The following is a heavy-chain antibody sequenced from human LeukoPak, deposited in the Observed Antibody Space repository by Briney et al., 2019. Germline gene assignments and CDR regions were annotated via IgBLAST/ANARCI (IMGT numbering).Heavy chain of an antibody. V-gene: IGHV3-7*01. CDR2: IKQDGSEK. CDR1: GFTFSIYW. Sequence: GGSLRLSCAASGFTFSIYWMSWVRQAPGKGLEWVANIKQDGSEKYYVDSVKGRFTISRENAKNSLYLQMNSQMAEDTAVYYCARDKLLWFYWGQGNLVTVSS. J-gene: IGHJ4*02. CDR3: ARDKLLWFY. D-gene: IGHD3-10*01.